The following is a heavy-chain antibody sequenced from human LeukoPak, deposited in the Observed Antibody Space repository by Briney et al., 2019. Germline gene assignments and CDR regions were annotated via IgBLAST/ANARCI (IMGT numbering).Heavy chain of an antibody. Sequence: PGGSLRLSCAASGFTFSSYSMNWVRQAPGKGLKWVSSISSSSSYIYYADSVKGRFTISRDNAKNSLYLQMNSLRAEDTAVYYCARGYCSGGSCYRADYWGQGTLVTVSS. CDR1: GFTFSSYS. V-gene: IGHV3-21*01. J-gene: IGHJ4*02. CDR3: ARGYCSGGSCYRADY. D-gene: IGHD2-15*01. CDR2: ISSSSSYI.